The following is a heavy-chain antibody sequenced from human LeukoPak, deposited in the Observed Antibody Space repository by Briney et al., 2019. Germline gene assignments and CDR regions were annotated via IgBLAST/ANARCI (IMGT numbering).Heavy chain of an antibody. CDR1: GFTFSSYG. V-gene: IGHV3-23*01. D-gene: IGHD3-22*01. J-gene: IGHJ4*02. CDR2: ISGSGGST. Sequence: GGSLRLSCAASGFTFSSYGMHWVRQAPGKGLEWVSAISGSGGSTYYADSVKGRFTISRDNSKNTLYLQMNSLRAEDTAVYYCAVSSGYYSYYFDYWGQGTLVTVSS. CDR3: AVSSGYYSYYFDY.